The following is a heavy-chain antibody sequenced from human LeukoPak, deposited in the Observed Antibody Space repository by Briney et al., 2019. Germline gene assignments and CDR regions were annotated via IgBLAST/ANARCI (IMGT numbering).Heavy chain of an antibody. Sequence: PGGSLRLSCAASGFTFSSYAMHWVRQAPGKGLEWVAVISYDGSNKYYADSVKGRFTISRDNSKNTLYLQMSSLRAEDTAVYYCARVVDDAGSDYWGQGTLVTVSS. V-gene: IGHV3-30*04. J-gene: IGHJ4*02. CDR3: ARVVDDAGSDY. CDR2: ISYDGSNK. D-gene: IGHD3-10*01. CDR1: GFTFSSYA.